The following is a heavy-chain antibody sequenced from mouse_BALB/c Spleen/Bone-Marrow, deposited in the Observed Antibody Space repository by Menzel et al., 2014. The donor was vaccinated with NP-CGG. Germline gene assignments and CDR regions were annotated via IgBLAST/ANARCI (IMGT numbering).Heavy chain of an antibody. CDR1: GYTFTSYW. CDR3: ARWLLYY. Sequence: QVQLQQSGAELVKPGASVKLSCKASGYTFTSYWMHWVKQRPGQGLEWIGEINPSNGRTNYNEKFKTKATLTVDKSSSTAYMQLSSLTFEDSAVYYCARWLLYYWGQGTTLTVSS. V-gene: IGHV1S81*02. D-gene: IGHD2-12*01. J-gene: IGHJ2*01. CDR2: INPSNGRT.